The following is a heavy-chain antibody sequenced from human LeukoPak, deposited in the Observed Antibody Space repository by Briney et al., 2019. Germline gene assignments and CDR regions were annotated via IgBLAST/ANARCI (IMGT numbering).Heavy chain of an antibody. J-gene: IGHJ4*02. Sequence: PGGSLRLSCATSGFIFSSFWMCWVRQAPGKGLEWVANIKSDGSEEYYGDSVEGRFTISRDNDKNSLYLQMNSLRVEDTAVYYCARGDLWLGHWGQGSLVTVSS. CDR1: GFIFSSFW. CDR2: IKSDGSEE. CDR3: ARGDLWLGH. V-gene: IGHV3-7*01. D-gene: IGHD3-10*01.